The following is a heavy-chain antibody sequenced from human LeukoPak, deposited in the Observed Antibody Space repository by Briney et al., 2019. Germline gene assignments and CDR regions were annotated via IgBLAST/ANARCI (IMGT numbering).Heavy chain of an antibody. D-gene: IGHD2-2*01. Sequence: SETLSLTCTVSGGSISSYYWSWIRQPAGKGLEWIGRIYTSGSTNYNPSLKSRVTMSVDTSKNQFSLKLSSVTAADTAMYYCARGTGVPAAPYYYYYYMDVWGKGTTVTVSS. CDR2: IYTSGST. V-gene: IGHV4-4*07. CDR3: ARGTGVPAAPYYYYYYMDV. CDR1: GGSISSYY. J-gene: IGHJ6*03.